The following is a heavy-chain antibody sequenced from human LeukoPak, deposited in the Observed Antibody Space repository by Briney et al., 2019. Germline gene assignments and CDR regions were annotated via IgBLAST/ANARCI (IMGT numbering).Heavy chain of an antibody. CDR1: GFTFSSCA. CDR2: ISSSSSYI. D-gene: IGHD2-2*01. J-gene: IGHJ3*02. Sequence: GGSLRLSCAASGFTFSSCAMSWVRQAPGKGLEWVSSISSSSSYIYYADSVKGRFTISRDNAKNSLYLQMNSLRAEDTAVYYCARDGSDIVVVPAANAFDIWGQGTMVTVSS. V-gene: IGHV3-21*01. CDR3: ARDGSDIVVVPAANAFDI.